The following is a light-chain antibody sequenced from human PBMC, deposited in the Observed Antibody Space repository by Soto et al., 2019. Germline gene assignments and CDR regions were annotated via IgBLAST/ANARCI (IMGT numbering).Light chain of an antibody. CDR3: QQYGSSPRLT. Sequence: LLTQSPGTLTFTPGERSTLSCSASQSVSSSYLAWYQQKPGQAPRLLIYGASSRATGIPDRFSGSGSGTDFTLTISRLEPEDFAVYYCQQYGSSPRLTFGGGTKVDIK. CDR1: QSVSSSY. CDR2: GAS. J-gene: IGKJ4*01. V-gene: IGKV3-20*01.